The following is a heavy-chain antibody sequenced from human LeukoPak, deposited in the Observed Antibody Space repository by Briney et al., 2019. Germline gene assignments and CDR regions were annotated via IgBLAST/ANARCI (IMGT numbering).Heavy chain of an antibody. CDR1: GFALSNFA. CDR3: AKMEGQRLYDYCMDV. J-gene: IGHJ6*03. D-gene: IGHD3-3*01. V-gene: IGHV3-23*01. CDR2: MSGSGYYT. Sequence: GGSLRLSCAASGFALSNFAMSWVRQAPGKGLEWVSAMSGSGYYTYYVESVKGRFTISRDNSKNTLYLHMNSLRADDTAVYYCAKMEGQRLYDYCMDVWGRGTTVTVSS.